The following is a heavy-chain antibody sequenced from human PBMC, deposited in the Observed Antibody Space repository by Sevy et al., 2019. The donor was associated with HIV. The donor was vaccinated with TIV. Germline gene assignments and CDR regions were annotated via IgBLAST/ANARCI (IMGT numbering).Heavy chain of an antibody. D-gene: IGHD6-19*01. CDR1: GGSFSGYY. CDR3: ARRVSGWPLDY. Sequence: SETLSLTCAVYGGSFSGYYWSWIRQPPGKGLEWIGEINHSGSTNYNPSLKSRVTISVDTSKNQFSLKLSSVTAADTAVYYCARRVSGWPLDYWGQGTLVTVSS. V-gene: IGHV4-34*01. CDR2: INHSGST. J-gene: IGHJ4*02.